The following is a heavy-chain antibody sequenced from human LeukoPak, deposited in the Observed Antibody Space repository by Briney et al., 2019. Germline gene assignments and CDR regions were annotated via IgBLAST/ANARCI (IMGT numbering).Heavy chain of an antibody. CDR2: IYYSGST. Sequence: SETLSLTCTVSGGSISSSSYYWGWIRQPPGRGLEWIGSIYYSGSTYYNPSLKSRVTISVDTSKNQFSLKLSSVTAADTAVYYCIGSSSWYDYWGQGTLVTVSS. CDR1: GGSISSSSYY. CDR3: IGSSSWYDY. J-gene: IGHJ4*02. V-gene: IGHV4-39*01. D-gene: IGHD6-13*01.